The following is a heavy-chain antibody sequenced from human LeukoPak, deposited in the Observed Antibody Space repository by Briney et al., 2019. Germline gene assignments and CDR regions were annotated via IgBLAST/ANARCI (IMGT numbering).Heavy chain of an antibody. V-gene: IGHV3-21*01. D-gene: IGHD6-13*01. CDR1: GFTFSYYS. Sequence: PGGSLRLSCAASGFTFSYYSMNWVRQAPGKGLEWVSSISSSSGYKYYADSVKGRFTISRDNAKNLLYLQMNNLRAEDTGLYYCAASIGYRSSWFADYWGQGTLVTVSS. J-gene: IGHJ4*02. CDR3: AASIGYRSSWFADY. CDR2: ISSSSGYK.